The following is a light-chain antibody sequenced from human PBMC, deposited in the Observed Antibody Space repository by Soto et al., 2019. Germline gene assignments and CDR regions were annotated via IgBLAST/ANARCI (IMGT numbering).Light chain of an antibody. CDR3: CSYAGSYIWV. J-gene: IGLJ3*02. V-gene: IGLV2-11*01. CDR1: SSDVGGYNY. Sequence: QSALTQPRSVSGSPGQSVTISCTGTSSDVGGYNYVSWYQQHPGKAPKLMIYDVNKRPSGVPDRFSGSKSGNTASLTISGIQAEDEADYYCCSYAGSYIWVFGGGTKLTVL. CDR2: DVN.